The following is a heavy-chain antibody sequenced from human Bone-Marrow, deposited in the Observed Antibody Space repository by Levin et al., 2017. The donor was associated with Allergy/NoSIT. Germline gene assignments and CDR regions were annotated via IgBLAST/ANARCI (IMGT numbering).Heavy chain of an antibody. CDR3: TRLGVGARD. Sequence: TGGSLRLSCAASGFTFSGSAMHWVRQASGKGLEWVGRIRSKANSYATAYAASVKGRFTISRDDSKNTAYLQMNSLKTEDTAVYYCTRLGVGARDWGQGTLVTVSS. CDR2: IRSKANSYAT. J-gene: IGHJ4*02. CDR1: GFTFSGSA. D-gene: IGHD1-26*01. V-gene: IGHV3-73*01.